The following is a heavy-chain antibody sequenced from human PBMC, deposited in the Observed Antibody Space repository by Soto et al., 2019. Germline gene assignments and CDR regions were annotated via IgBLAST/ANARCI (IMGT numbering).Heavy chain of an antibody. CDR1: GYTFTSYA. CDR3: ARVSGITIFGVVIPGYYYGMDV. D-gene: IGHD3-3*01. CDR2: INTNTGNP. Sequence: QVQLVQSGSELKKPGASVKVSCKASGYTFTSYAMNWVRQAPGQGLEWMGWINTNTGNPTYAQGFTGRFVFSLDTSVSTAYLQICSLKAEDTAVYYGARVSGITIFGVVIPGYYYGMDVWGQGTTVTVSS. J-gene: IGHJ6*02. V-gene: IGHV7-4-1*01.